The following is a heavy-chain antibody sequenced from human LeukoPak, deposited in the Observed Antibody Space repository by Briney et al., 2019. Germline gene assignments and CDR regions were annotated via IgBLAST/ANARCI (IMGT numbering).Heavy chain of an antibody. D-gene: IGHD3-9*01. CDR2: IYTSGST. CDR3: ARANSYYDILTGPDAFDI. J-gene: IGHJ3*02. CDR1: GGSISSYY. V-gene: IGHV4-4*07. Sequence: PSETLSLTCTVSGGSISSYYWSWIRQPAGKGLEWIGRIYTSGSTNYNPSLKSRVTMSVDTSKNQFSLKLSSVTAADTAVYYCARANSYYDILTGPDAFDIWGQGTMVTVSS.